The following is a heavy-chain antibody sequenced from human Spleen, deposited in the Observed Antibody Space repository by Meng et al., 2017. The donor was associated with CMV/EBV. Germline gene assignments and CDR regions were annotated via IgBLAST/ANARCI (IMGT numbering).Heavy chain of an antibody. CDR3: ARPVGHCSAATCYAPFDF. V-gene: IGHV4-34*01. Sequence: GPFSGFYWSGIRQSPGKGLEWIGEIDHNRRTNYNPSLESRVPMSIDTSNNQFSLRLTSVTAADTAVYYCARPVGHCSAATCYAPFDFWGRGTLVTVSS. D-gene: IGHD2-2*01. J-gene: IGHJ4*02. CDR1: GPFSGFY. CDR2: IDHNRRT.